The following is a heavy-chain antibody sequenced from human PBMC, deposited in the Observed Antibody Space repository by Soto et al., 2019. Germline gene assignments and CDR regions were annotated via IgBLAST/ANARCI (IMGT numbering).Heavy chain of an antibody. Sequence: SQTLSLTCAISGDSVSSNSAAWNRIRQSPSRGLEWLGRTYYRSTWYNDYAVSVKSRITINPDTSKNQFSLHLNSVTPEGTAVYYCARDRPLGIPWAFDIWGQGTMVTVSS. V-gene: IGHV6-1*01. CDR2: TYYRSTWYN. D-gene: IGHD7-27*01. J-gene: IGHJ3*02. CDR1: GDSVSSNSAA. CDR3: ARDRPLGIPWAFDI.